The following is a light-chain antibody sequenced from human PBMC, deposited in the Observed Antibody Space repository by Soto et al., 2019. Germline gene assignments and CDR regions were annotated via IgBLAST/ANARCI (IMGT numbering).Light chain of an antibody. CDR2: YDS. CDR1: NIGSKR. Sequence: SYELTQPPSVSVAPEKTARLTCGGANIGSKRVHWYRQKPGQAPVFVIYYDSDRPSGIPERFSGSNSGNTATLTINRVEAGDEADYYCQVWDITTDHYVFGTGTKLTVL. J-gene: IGLJ1*01. CDR3: QVWDITTDHYV. V-gene: IGLV3-21*04.